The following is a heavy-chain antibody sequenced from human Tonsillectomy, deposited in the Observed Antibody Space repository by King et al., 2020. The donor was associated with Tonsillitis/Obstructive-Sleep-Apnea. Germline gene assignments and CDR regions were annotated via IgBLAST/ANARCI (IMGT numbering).Heavy chain of an antibody. J-gene: IGHJ4*02. CDR1: GFTFSNAW. V-gene: IGHV3-15*01. Sequence: VQLVESGGGLVKPGGSLRLSCAASGFTFSNAWMTWVRQAPGKGLEWRGRVKSKTDGGTAGYPAPVKGRLTISRDDSKNTLYLQMNSLNTEDTAVYYCATRDWNYWGQGTLVTVSS. CDR2: VKSKTDGGTA. D-gene: IGHD5-24*01. CDR3: ATRDWNY.